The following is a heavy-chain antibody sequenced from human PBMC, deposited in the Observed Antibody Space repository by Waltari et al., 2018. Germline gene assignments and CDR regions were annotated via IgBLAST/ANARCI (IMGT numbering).Heavy chain of an antibody. J-gene: IGHJ4*02. CDR1: GGSFSGYY. CDR2: INHSGST. CDR3: AREDNLRFFDY. V-gene: IGHV4-34*01. D-gene: IGHD4-17*01. Sequence: QVQLQQWGAGLLKPSETLSLTCAVYGGSFSGYYWSWIRQPPGKGLEWIGEINHSGSTNYNPSLKSRVTISVDTSKNQFALKLSSVTAADTAVYYCAREDNLRFFDYWGQGTLVTVSS.